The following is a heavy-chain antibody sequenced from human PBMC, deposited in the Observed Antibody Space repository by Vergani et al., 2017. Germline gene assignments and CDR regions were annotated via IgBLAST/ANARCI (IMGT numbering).Heavy chain of an antibody. CDR3: ARREAYCSSTSCYTYYYNGMDV. CDR1: GYSFTSYW. D-gene: IGHD2-2*02. CDR2: IDPSDSYT. V-gene: IGHV5-10-1*03. J-gene: IGHJ6*02. Sequence: EVQLVQSGAEVKKPGESLRISCKGSGYSFTSYWISWVRQMPGKGLEWMGRIDPSDSYTTYSPSFQGNVTISADKSISTAYLQWSSLKASDTAMYYCARREAYCSSTSCYTYYYNGMDVWGQGTTVTVSS.